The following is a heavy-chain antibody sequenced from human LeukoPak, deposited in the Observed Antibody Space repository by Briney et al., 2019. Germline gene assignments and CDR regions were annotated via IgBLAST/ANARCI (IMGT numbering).Heavy chain of an antibody. J-gene: IGHJ4*02. Sequence: GGSLRLSCATSGFIFTNAWMKWVRQAPGKGLEWVGRIKSKTDGGTIDYAAPVEGRFTISRDDSKNTLYLQMDNLKTEDTAIYYCSTPSFWGQGTLVTVSS. CDR3: STPSF. CDR1: GFIFTNAW. V-gene: IGHV3-15*07. CDR2: IKSKTDGGTI.